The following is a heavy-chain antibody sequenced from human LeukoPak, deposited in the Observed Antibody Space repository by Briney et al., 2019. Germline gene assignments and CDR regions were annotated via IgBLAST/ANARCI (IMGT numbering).Heavy chain of an antibody. CDR1: GFTFNTYS. D-gene: IGHD3/OR15-3a*01. CDR3: ARSAGTGGPYYFAY. V-gene: IGHV3-21*04. J-gene: IGHJ4*02. Sequence: GGSLRLSCAASGFTFNTYSMNWVRQAPGKGLQWVSSISGLSTYIYYPDSMKGRFTISRDNAKNSLFLQVSSLRAEDTAVYFCARSAGTGGPYYFAYWSQGSLVTVSS. CDR2: ISGLSTYI.